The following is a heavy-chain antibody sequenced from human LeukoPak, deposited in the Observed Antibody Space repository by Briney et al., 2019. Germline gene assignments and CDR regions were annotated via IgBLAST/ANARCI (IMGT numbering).Heavy chain of an antibody. CDR1: GFIFSRYA. CDR3: VKTFGYCSSTSCYVFDY. Sequence: PGGSLRLSCSASGFIFSRYAMHWVRQPPGKGLYYVAAISSDGDSTYYADSVKGRFTISRDNSKNTLSLQMSSLKPEDTAVYYCVKTFGYCSSTSCYVFDYWGQGTLVAVSS. J-gene: IGHJ4*02. CDR2: ISSDGDST. V-gene: IGHV3-64D*06. D-gene: IGHD2-2*01.